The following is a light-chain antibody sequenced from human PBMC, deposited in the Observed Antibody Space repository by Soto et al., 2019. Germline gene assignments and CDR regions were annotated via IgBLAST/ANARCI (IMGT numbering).Light chain of an antibody. CDR1: SSDVGDYKF. CDR3: SSYAGNNNVV. Sequence: QSVLTQPPSASGSPGQSVTISCTGTSSDVGDYKFVSWYQQHPGKAPKLLIYEVSRRPSGVPDRFSGSKSGNTASLTVSGLQAXDEADYYCSSYAGNNNVVFGGGTKLTVL. J-gene: IGLJ2*01. CDR2: EVS. V-gene: IGLV2-8*01.